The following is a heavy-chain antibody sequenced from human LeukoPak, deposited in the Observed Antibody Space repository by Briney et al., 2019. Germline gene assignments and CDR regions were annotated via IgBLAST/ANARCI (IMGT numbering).Heavy chain of an antibody. CDR3: ARDWSDGFDY. D-gene: IGHD3-3*01. Sequence: SETLSLTCAVYGGSFSGYYWSWIRQPPGKGLEWIGEINHSGSTNYNPSLKSRVTISVDTSKNQFSLKLSSVTAEDTAVYYCARDWSDGFDYWGQGTLVTVSS. CDR2: INHSGST. CDR1: GGSFSGYY. J-gene: IGHJ4*02. V-gene: IGHV4-34*01.